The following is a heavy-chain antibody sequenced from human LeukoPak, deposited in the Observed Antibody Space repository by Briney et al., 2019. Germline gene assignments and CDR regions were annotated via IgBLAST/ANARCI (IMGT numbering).Heavy chain of an antibody. Sequence: GGSLRLSCAASGFTFSSYWMHWARQAPGKGLVWVSRINTDGSSTSYADSVKGRFTISRDNAKNTLYLQMNSLRAEDTAVYYCARDGYNSDAFDIWGQGTMVTVSS. CDR1: GFTFSSYW. V-gene: IGHV3-74*01. CDR3: ARDGYNSDAFDI. CDR2: INTDGSST. J-gene: IGHJ3*02. D-gene: IGHD5-24*01.